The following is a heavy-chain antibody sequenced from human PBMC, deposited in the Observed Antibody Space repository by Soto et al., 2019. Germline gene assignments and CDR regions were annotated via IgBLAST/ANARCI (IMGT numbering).Heavy chain of an antibody. J-gene: IGHJ6*02. Sequence: EVQLLESGGGLVQPGGSLRLSCAASGFTFSSYAMSWVRQAPGKGLEWVSAISGSGGSTYYADSVKGRFTISRDNSKNTLYLQMNSLRAEDTAVYYCAKGANYDFWSGYTSYGMDVWGQGTTVTVSS. D-gene: IGHD3-3*01. CDR1: GFTFSSYA. V-gene: IGHV3-23*01. CDR2: ISGSGGST. CDR3: AKGANYDFWSGYTSYGMDV.